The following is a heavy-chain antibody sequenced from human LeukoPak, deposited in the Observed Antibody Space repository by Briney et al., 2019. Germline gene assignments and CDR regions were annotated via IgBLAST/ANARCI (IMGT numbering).Heavy chain of an antibody. D-gene: IGHD3-10*01. CDR2: IYHSGST. V-gene: IGHV4-30-2*01. Sequence: PSQTLSLTCAVSGGSISSGGYSWRWIRQPPGKGLEWIGYIYHSGSTYYNPSLKSRVTISVDRSKNQFSLKLSSVTAADTAVYYCARAGRVRPKMENDAFDIWGQGTMVTVSS. CDR1: GGSISSGGYS. CDR3: ARAGRVRPKMENDAFDI. J-gene: IGHJ3*02.